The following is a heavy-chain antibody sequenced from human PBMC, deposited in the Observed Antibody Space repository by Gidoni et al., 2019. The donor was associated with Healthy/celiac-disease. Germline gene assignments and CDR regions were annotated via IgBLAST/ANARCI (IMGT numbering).Heavy chain of an antibody. CDR1: GYTFTSYG. D-gene: IGHD2-15*01. CDR3: ARGYCSGGSCSWGNWFDP. Sequence: QVQLVQSGAAVKKPGASVKVSCKASGYTFTSYGISWVRQAPGQGLEWMGWISAYNGNTNYAQKLQGRVTMTTDTSTSTAYMELRSLRSDDTAVYYCARGYCSGGSCSWGNWFDPWGQGTLVTVSS. CDR2: ISAYNGNT. J-gene: IGHJ5*02. V-gene: IGHV1-18*01.